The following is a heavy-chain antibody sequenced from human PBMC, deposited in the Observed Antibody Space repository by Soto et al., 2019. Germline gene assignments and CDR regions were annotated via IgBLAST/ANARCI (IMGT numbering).Heavy chain of an antibody. J-gene: IGHJ4*02. CDR3: AANYDFWSGYYPHY. V-gene: IGHV3-33*01. CDR1: GFTFSSYG. D-gene: IGHD3-3*01. Sequence: GGSLRLSCAASGFTFSSYGMHWVRQAPGKGLEWVAVIWYDGSNKYYADSVKGRFTISRDNSKNTLYLQMNSLRAEDTAVYYCAANYDFWSGYYPHYWGQGTLVTVSS. CDR2: IWYDGSNK.